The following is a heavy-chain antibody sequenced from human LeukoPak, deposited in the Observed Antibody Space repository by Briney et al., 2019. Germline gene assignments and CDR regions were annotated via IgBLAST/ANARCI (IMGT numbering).Heavy chain of an antibody. V-gene: IGHV1-18*01. CDR1: GYTFTNYG. J-gene: IGHJ6*02. Sequence: GASVKVSCKASGYTFTNYGISWVRQAPGQGLEWMGWISAYNGNTNYAQKLQGRVTMTTDTSTSTAYMELRSLRSDDTAVYYCARMIVATIYYYYGMDVWGQGTTVTVSS. CDR2: ISAYNGNT. CDR3: ARMIVATIYYYYGMDV. D-gene: IGHD5-12*01.